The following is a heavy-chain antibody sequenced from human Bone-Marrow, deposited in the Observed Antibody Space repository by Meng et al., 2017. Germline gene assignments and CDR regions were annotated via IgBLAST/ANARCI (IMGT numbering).Heavy chain of an antibody. CDR1: GFTFSSYA. D-gene: IGHD6-13*01. V-gene: IGHV3-30*04. J-gene: IGHJ6*02. Sequence: GESLKISCAASGFTFSSYAMHWVRQAPGKGLEWVAVISYDGSNKYYADSVKGRFTISRDNAKSTLYLQMNSLRAEDTAVYYCARTRRIAAAGTMYYYYGMDVWGQGTTVTVSS. CDR2: ISYDGSNK. CDR3: ARTRRIAAAGTMYYYYGMDV.